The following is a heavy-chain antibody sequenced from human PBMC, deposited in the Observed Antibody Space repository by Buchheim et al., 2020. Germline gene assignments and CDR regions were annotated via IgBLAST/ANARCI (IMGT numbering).Heavy chain of an antibody. CDR3: ARGRGFTVVIPGCFDY. D-gene: IGHD4-23*01. J-gene: IGHJ4*02. Sequence: QVQLQQWGAGLLKPSETLSLTCAVYGGSFSGYYWSWIRQPPGKGLEWIGEINHSGSTNYNPSLKSRVTISVDMSKNQFSLKLSSVTAADTAVYYCARGRGFTVVIPGCFDYWGQGTL. CDR1: GGSFSGYY. CDR2: INHSGST. V-gene: IGHV4-34*01.